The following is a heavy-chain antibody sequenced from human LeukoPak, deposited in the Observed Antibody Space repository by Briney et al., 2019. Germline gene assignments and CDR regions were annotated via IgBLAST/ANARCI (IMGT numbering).Heavy chain of an antibody. D-gene: IGHD2/OR15-2a*01. Sequence: PSETLSLTCTVSGGSIKNYYWSWIRQPPGKGLEWIGYIHYSGSTNYNPSLKSRVTISVDTSKNHFSLKLSSVTAADTAVYFCARHFYDPNVYFDYWGQGTLVTVSS. V-gene: IGHV4-59*08. CDR1: GGSIKNYY. CDR2: IHYSGST. CDR3: ARHFYDPNVYFDY. J-gene: IGHJ4*02.